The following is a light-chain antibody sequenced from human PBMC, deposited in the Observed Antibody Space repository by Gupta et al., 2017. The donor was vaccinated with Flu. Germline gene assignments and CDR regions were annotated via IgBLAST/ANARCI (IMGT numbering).Light chain of an antibody. J-gene: IGKJ4*01. CDR1: QRISNH. V-gene: IGKV1-39*01. CDR2: GAS. CDR3: QQCYSDPLT. Sequence: DIQMTECPSSLSASVGDRVTITCRASQRISNHLNWYQQKPGNAPNLLIYGASTWQSGVPSRFSGTRSGTEFSLTISSLQPEDSATYYCQQCYSDPLTFGGGTKVEIK.